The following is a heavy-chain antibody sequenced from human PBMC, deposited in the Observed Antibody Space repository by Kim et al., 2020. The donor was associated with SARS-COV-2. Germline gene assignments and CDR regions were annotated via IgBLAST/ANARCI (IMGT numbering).Heavy chain of an antibody. D-gene: IGHD2-8*01. CDR3: ARSLMY. J-gene: IGHJ4*02. V-gene: IGHV4-34*01. Sequence: INYRGIIFYEPSLKGRVTISGDTSKNQISLNLRSVTAADTAVYYCARSLMYWGQGTLVTVSS. CDR2: INYRGII.